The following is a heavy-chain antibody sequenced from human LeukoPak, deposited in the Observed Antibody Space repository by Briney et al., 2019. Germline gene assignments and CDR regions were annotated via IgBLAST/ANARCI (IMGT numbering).Heavy chain of an antibody. CDR2: IIPIFGTA. J-gene: IGHJ4*02. CDR1: GGTLSSYA. CDR3: ASRLYCSNTRCRNFPFAY. Sequence: SVKVSCKASGGTLSSYAINWVRQAPGQGLEWMGGIIPIFGTANYAQKFQDRVTITADESTSTAYMELSSLRSEDTAIYYCASRLYCSNTRCRNFPFAYWGQGTLVTVSS. D-gene: IGHD2-2*01. V-gene: IGHV1-69*13.